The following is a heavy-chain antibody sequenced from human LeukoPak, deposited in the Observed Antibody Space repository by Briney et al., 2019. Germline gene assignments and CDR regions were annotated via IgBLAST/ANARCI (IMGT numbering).Heavy chain of an antibody. CDR3: ASGGYDSGFDY. V-gene: IGHV4-59*08. J-gene: IGHJ4*02. CDR2: IYYSGST. CDR1: GGSISSYY. D-gene: IGHD5-12*01. Sequence: SETLPLTCTVSGGSISSYYWSWIRQPPGKGLEWIGYIYYSGSTNYNPSLKSRVTISVDTSKNQFSLKLSSVTAADTAVYYCASGGYDSGFDYWGQGTLVTVSS.